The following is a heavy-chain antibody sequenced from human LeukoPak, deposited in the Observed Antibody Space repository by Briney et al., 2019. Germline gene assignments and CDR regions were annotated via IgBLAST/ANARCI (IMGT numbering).Heavy chain of an antibody. D-gene: IGHD1-26*01. Sequence: SVKVSCKASGYTFTSYGISWVRQAPGQGLEWMGRIIPILGIANYAQKFQGRVTITADKSTSTAYMELSSLRSEDTAVYYCARESPTPGATTDDYWGQGTLVTVSS. CDR2: IIPILGIA. J-gene: IGHJ4*02. CDR3: ARESPTPGATTDDY. CDR1: GYTFTSYG. V-gene: IGHV1-69*04.